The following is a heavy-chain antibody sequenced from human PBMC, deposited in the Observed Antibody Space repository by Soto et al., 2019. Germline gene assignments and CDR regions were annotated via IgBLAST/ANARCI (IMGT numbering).Heavy chain of an antibody. J-gene: IGHJ4*02. D-gene: IGHD3-16*02. V-gene: IGHV1-46*01. Sequence: ASVKVSCKASGYTFTSYYMHWVRQAPGQGLEWMGIINPSGDSTSYAQKFQGRVTMTRDTSTSTVYMELSSLRSEDTAVYYCARSYYDYVWGSYRSAHFDHWGQGTLVTVSS. CDR3: ARSYYDYVWGSYRSAHFDH. CDR2: INPSGDST. CDR1: GYTFTSYY.